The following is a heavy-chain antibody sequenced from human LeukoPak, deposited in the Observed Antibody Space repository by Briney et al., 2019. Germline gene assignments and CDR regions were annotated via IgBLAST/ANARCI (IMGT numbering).Heavy chain of an antibody. D-gene: IGHD3-10*01. CDR3: ASWVRESPPFGAAHYYYYGMDV. J-gene: IGHJ6*02. Sequence: PSETLSLTCTVSGGSFSSGSYYWSWIRQPPGKGLEWIGYIYYSGSTNYNPSLKSRVTISVDTSKNQFSLKLSSVTAADTAVYYCASWVRESPPFGAAHYYYYGMDVWGQGTTVTVSS. CDR1: GGSFSSGSYY. V-gene: IGHV4-61*01. CDR2: IYYSGST.